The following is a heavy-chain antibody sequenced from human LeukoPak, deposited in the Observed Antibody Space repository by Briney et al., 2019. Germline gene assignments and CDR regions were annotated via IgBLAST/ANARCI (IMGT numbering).Heavy chain of an antibody. J-gene: IGHJ6*02. Sequence: ASVKVSCKASGYTFTSYDINWVRQATGQGLEWMGWMNPNSGNTGYAQKFQGRVTMTRNTSISTAYMELSSLRSEDTAVYYCARGRSGDSSSWYYYYYGMDVWGQGTAVTVSS. CDR1: GYTFTSYD. CDR3: ARGRSGDSSSWYYYYYGMDV. CDR2: MNPNSGNT. D-gene: IGHD6-13*01. V-gene: IGHV1-8*01.